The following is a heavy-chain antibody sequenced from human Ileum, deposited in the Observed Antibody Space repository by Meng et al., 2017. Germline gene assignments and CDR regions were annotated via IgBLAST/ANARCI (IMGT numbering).Heavy chain of an antibody. CDR2: VTGAGDRT. CDR3: AKLETVGRSVFHFDF. D-gene: IGHD1-14*01. Sequence: GESLKISCTASGFTFMNSAMSWVRRAPGKGLEWVSAVTGAGDRTFYADSVKGRFTISRDNSKSTVDLQMNSLGAEDTAVYYCAKLETVGRSVFHFDFWGQG. V-gene: IGHV3-23*01. J-gene: IGHJ4*02. CDR1: GFTFMNSA.